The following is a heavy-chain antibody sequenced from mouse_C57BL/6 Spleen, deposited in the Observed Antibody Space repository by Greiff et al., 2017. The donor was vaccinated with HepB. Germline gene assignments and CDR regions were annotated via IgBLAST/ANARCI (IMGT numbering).Heavy chain of an antibody. CDR3: ASGYYGTPFAY. J-gene: IGHJ3*01. Sequence: EVQLQQSGPELVKPGASVKIPCKASGYTFTDYNMDWVKQSHGKSLEWIGDINPNNGGTIYNQKFKGKATLTVDKSSSTAYMELRSLPSEDTAVYYCASGYYGTPFAYWGQGTLVTVSA. V-gene: IGHV1-18*01. CDR2: INPNNGGT. CDR1: GYTFTDYN. D-gene: IGHD1-1*01.